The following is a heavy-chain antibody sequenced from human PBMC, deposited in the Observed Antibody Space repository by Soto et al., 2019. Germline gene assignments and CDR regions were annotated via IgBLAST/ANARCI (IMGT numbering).Heavy chain of an antibody. D-gene: IGHD5-18*01. J-gene: IGHJ4*02. CDR2: MLYTGTT. V-gene: IGHV4-30-4*01. CDR1: GGSVSRGDHY. CDR3: GRGRRYGFGIDY. Sequence: SVTLSLTCTVSGGSVSRGDHYWSWIRQPPGKGLESIAYMLYTGTTYYNPSLHNRVIISVDASKYMFSLRPGAVTAADTAISYCGRGRRYGFGIDYWGQGIGVTVGS.